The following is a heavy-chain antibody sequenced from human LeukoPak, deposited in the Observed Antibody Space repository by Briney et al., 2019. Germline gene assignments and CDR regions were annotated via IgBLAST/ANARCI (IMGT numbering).Heavy chain of an antibody. CDR2: GDYSGGT. Sequence: PSETLSLTCTVSGDSFTSVTDYWAWIRQPPGKGLEWIATGDYSGGTYYNPSLESRVTISADMSKNQISLQLTSVTGADTAVYYCAGERGEEYSSGWYKTNFFYNWGQGIRVTVSS. J-gene: IGHJ4*02. CDR1: GDSFTSVTDY. D-gene: IGHD6-19*01. V-gene: IGHV4-39*07. CDR3: AGERGEEYSSGWYKTNFFYN.